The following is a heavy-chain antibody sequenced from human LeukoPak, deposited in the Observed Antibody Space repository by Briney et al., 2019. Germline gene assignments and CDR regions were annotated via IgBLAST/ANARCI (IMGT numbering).Heavy chain of an antibody. Sequence: PSETLSLTCAVSGGSISSSNWWSWVRQPPGKGLEWIGEIYHSGSTNYNPSLKSRVTISVDTSKNQFSLKLSSVTAADTAVYYCARSYGGSYYNWFDPWGQGTLVTVSS. CDR2: IYHSGST. CDR3: ARSYGGSYYNWFDP. CDR1: GGSISSSNW. V-gene: IGHV4-4*02. D-gene: IGHD1-26*01. J-gene: IGHJ5*02.